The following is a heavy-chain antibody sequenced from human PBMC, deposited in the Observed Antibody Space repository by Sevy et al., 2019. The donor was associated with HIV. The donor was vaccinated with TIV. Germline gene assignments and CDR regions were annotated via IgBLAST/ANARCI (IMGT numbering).Heavy chain of an antibody. V-gene: IGHV4-59*08. CDR3: ARLRWDLVVVPGATPGCYFDS. CDR2: VSHSGNT. J-gene: IGHJ4*02. CDR1: GDSINTYY. Sequence: SETVSLTCTVSGDSINTYYWSWIRQPPGKGLEWIGYVSHSGNTNYNPSLKSRVSMSVDTSTNQFSLKVKSVTAADTTVYYCARLRWDLVVVPGATPGCYFDSWGQGTLVTVSS. D-gene: IGHD2-2*02.